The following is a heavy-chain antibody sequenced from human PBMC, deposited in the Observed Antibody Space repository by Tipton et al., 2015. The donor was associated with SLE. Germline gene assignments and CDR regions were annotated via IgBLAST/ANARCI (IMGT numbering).Heavy chain of an antibody. CDR2: IYHTGST. V-gene: IGHV4-30-2*01. Sequence: TLSLTCAVSGGSISSGGYSWSWIRQPPGKGLEWVGNIYHTGSTYYSPSLKSRVTISLDSSKSQFSLRLSSVTAADTAVYYCARVVEQLVGFDYWGQGTLVTVSS. D-gene: IGHD6-6*01. J-gene: IGHJ4*02. CDR1: GGSISSGGYS. CDR3: ARVVEQLVGFDY.